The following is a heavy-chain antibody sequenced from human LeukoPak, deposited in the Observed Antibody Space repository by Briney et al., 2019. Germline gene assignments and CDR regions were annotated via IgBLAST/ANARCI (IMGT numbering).Heavy chain of an antibody. V-gene: IGHV3-30*04. CDR1: GFIFSSYT. Sequence: GGSLRLSCAASGFIFSSYTMHWDRQAPGKGLEWVAIISYDGSNKYYADSVKGRFTISRDNSKNTLYLQMHSLRIEDTAVYYCATSRVFDYWGQGALVTVSS. CDR3: ATSRVFDY. CDR2: ISYDGSNK. J-gene: IGHJ4*02.